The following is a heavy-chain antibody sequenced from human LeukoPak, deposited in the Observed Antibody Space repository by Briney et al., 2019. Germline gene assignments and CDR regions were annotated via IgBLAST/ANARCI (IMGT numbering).Heavy chain of an antibody. V-gene: IGHV3-23*01. D-gene: IGHD6-25*01. J-gene: IGHJ4*02. CDR2: ISGSGGST. Sequence: GGSLRLSCAASGFTFSSYAMSWVRQAPGKGLEWVSAISGSGGSTYYADSVKGRFTISRDNSKNTLYLQMNSLRAEDTAVYYCAKDLVYSSGGGELMPLFDYWGQGTLVTVSS. CDR3: AKDLVYSSGGGELMPLFDY. CDR1: GFTFSSYA.